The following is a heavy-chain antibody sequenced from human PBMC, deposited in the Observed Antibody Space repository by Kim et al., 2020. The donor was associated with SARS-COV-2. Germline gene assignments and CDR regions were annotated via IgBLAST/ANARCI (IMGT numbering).Heavy chain of an antibody. D-gene: IGHD2-2*01. V-gene: IGHV5-51*01. CDR3: ARLGCSDTSCYGYFDY. CDR2: IYPDDSDS. J-gene: IGHJ4*02. Sequence: GESLKISCKGSGYMFTNYWIGWVRQMPGKGLEWMGIIYPDDSDSRYSPSFQGQVTISVDKSIRTAYLQWSSLKASDTAMYYCARLGCSDTSCYGYFDYWGQGTRVTVSS. CDR1: GYMFTNYW.